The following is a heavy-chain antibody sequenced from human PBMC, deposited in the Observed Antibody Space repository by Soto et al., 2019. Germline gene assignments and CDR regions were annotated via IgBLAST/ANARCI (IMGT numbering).Heavy chain of an antibody. Sequence: QVQLQESGPGLVKPSESLSLTCTVSGGSISSYYWTWIRQPPGKGLEWIGFIYNSGSTHYNPSLRSRVTISVDTSKNTFSLQLRPVTAADTAVYYCASMGYHYGSGSYPLDYWGQGTLVTVSS. CDR2: IYNSGST. D-gene: IGHD3-10*01. CDR3: ASMGYHYGSGSYPLDY. J-gene: IGHJ4*02. CDR1: GGSISSYY. V-gene: IGHV4-59*08.